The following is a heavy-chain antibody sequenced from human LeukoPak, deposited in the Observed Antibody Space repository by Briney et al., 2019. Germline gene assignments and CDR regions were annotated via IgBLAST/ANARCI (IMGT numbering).Heavy chain of an antibody. V-gene: IGHV3-53*04. J-gene: IGHJ6*02. CDR1: GFTVSSNY. D-gene: IGHD4-17*01. CDR3: ARVGVYGDYYYYYGMDV. Sequence: GGSLRLSCAASGFTVSSNYMSWVRQAPGKGLEWVSVIYSGGSTYYADSVKGRFTISRHNYKNTLYLQMNSLRAEDTAVYYCARVGVYGDYYYYYGMDVWGQGTTVTVSS. CDR2: IYSGGST.